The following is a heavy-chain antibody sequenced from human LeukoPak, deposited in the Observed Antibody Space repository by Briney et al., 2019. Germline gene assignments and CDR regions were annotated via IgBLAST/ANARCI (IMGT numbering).Heavy chain of an antibody. CDR1: AFTFSDYS. Sequence: GGSLRLSCAASAFTFSDYSMNWVRQAPGKGLEWVSYISGRSSTIYYADSVEGRFTISRDNAKNSMYLEMNSLRAEDTAVYYCARDRIKSGSYYFDYWGQGTLVTVYS. V-gene: IGHV3-48*01. CDR3: ARDRIKSGSYYFDY. J-gene: IGHJ4*02. D-gene: IGHD1-26*01. CDR2: ISGRSSTI.